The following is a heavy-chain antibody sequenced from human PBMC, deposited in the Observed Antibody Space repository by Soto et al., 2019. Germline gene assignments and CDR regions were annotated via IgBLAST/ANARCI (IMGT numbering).Heavy chain of an antibody. J-gene: IGHJ4*02. V-gene: IGHV3-30-3*01. CDR2: ISYDGSNK. CDR1: GFTFSSYA. CDR3: ASKTYSLRSYYDFWSGYRRYFDY. Sequence: GGSLRLSCAASGFTFSSYAMHWVRQAPGKGLEWVAVISYDGSNKYYADSVKGRFTISRDNSKNTLYLQMNSLRAEDTAVYYCASKTYSLRSYYDFWSGYRRYFDYWGQGTLVTVSS. D-gene: IGHD3-3*01.